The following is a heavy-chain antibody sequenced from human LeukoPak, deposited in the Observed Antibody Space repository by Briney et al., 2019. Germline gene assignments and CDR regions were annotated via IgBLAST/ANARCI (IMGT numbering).Heavy chain of an antibody. CDR3: ARFGELSYFDY. D-gene: IGHD3-10*01. V-gene: IGHV4-59*01. Sequence: KPSETLSLTSTVSGGSISSYYWSWIRQPPGKGLEWIGCIYYSGSTNYNPSLKSRVTISVDTSKNQFSLKLSSVTAADTAVYYCARFGELSYFDYWGQGTLVTVSS. CDR2: IYYSGST. J-gene: IGHJ4*02. CDR1: GGSISSYY.